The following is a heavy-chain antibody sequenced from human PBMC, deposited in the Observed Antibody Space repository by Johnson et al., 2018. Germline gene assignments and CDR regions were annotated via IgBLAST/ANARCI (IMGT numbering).Heavy chain of an antibody. D-gene: IGHD2-8*01. J-gene: IGHJ6*02. CDR3: AKGNDVLVVFSINNYAMDV. CDR2: IRTRGDTT. CDR1: GFAFSKYA. V-gene: IGHV3-23*01. Sequence: VQLQESGGGLVRPGGSLRLSCTASGFAFSKYAMHWVRQAPGKGLAWVSVIRTRGDTTYYDDSVRGRFTHPRDNSKNTLYQQMNSLRAEDTGVYYCAKGNDVLVVFSINNYAMDVWGQGTTVTVSS.